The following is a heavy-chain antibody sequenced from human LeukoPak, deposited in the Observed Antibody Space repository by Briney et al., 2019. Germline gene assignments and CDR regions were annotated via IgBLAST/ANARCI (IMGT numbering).Heavy chain of an antibody. CDR3: AREGSGEFDDI. CDR2: IGSGGRRT. CDR1: GFTFTNHD. D-gene: IGHD3-10*01. V-gene: IGHV3-13*01. Sequence: GGSLRLSCAASGFTFTNHDMHWVRQAAGKGLEWVSAIGSGGRRTYYADSVRGRFIISRENAKNSFYLQLNSLTVGDTAVYYCAREGSGEFDDIWGQGTLVTVSS. J-gene: IGHJ3*02.